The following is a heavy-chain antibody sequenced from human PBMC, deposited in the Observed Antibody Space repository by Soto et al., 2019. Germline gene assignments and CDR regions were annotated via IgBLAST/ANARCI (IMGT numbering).Heavy chain of an antibody. CDR1: VGSISSGGYY. Sequence: SETLSLTCTFSVGSISSGGYYCSWIRQHPWKGLEWIGYIYYSGSTYYNPSLKSRVTISVDTSKNQFSLKLSSVTAADTAVYYCARLPGYYDSSGYIYGMEVWGQGTTVSVSS. J-gene: IGHJ6*01. D-gene: IGHD3-22*01. V-gene: IGHV4-31*03. CDR2: IYYSGST. CDR3: ARLPGYYDSSGYIYGMEV.